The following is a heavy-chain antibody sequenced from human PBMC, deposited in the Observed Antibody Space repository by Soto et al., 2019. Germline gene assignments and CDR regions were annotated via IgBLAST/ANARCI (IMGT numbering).Heavy chain of an antibody. CDR1: GFTFSSYW. D-gene: IGHD3-16*01. V-gene: IGHV3-7*01. CDR3: ARGSTFAHYYYYYMDV. CDR2: IKQDGSEK. Sequence: GGSLRLSCAASGFTFSSYWMSWVRQAPGKGLEWVANIKQDGSEKYYVDSVKGRFTISRDNAKNSLYLQMNSLRAEDTAVYYCARGSTFAHYYYYYMDVWGKGTTVTVSS. J-gene: IGHJ6*03.